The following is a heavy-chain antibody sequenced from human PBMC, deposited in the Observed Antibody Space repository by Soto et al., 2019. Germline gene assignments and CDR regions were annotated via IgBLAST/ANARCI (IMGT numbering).Heavy chain of an antibody. Sequence: SETLSLTCAVSSGSISSSNWWSWVRQPPGKGLEWIGEIYHSGSTNYNPSLKSRVTISVDKSKNQFSLKLSSVTAADTAVYYCVSSIAADLYYYYYMDVWGKGTTVTVSS. CDR1: SGSISSSNW. CDR2: IYHSGST. V-gene: IGHV4-4*02. CDR3: VSSIAADLYYYYYMDV. D-gene: IGHD6-13*01. J-gene: IGHJ6*03.